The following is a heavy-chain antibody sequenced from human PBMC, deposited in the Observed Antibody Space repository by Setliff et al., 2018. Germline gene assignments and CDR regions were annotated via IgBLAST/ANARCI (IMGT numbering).Heavy chain of an antibody. J-gene: IGHJ5*02. Sequence: SVKVSCKASGGTFSSYAISWVRQAPGQGLEWMGGIIPILGIANYAQKFQGRVTITADESTSTAYMELSSLGSEDTAVYYCARGMGSGSYYWFDPWGQGTLVTVSS. CDR1: GGTFSSYA. CDR3: ARGMGSGSYYWFDP. CDR2: IIPILGIA. D-gene: IGHD3-10*01. V-gene: IGHV1-69*10.